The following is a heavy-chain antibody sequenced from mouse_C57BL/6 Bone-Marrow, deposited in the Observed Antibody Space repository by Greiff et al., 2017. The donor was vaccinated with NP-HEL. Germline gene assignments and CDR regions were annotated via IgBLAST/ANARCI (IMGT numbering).Heavy chain of an antibody. V-gene: IGHV2-2*01. CDR1: GFSLTSYG. Sequence: VQLQQSGPGLVQPSHCLSITCTVSGFSLTSYGVHWVRQSPGKGLEWLGVIWSGGSTDYNAAFISRLSISKDNSKSQVFFKMNSLQADDTAIYYCARGNYYGSLYFDYWGQGTTLTVSS. CDR3: ARGNYYGSLYFDY. CDR2: IWSGGST. J-gene: IGHJ2*01. D-gene: IGHD1-1*01.